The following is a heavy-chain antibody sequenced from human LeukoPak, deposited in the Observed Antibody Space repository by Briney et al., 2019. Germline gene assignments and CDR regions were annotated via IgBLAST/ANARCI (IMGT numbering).Heavy chain of an antibody. CDR1: GGSLTSSY. Sequence: PSETLSLTCSVSGGSLTSSYWSWVRQSPGNGLEWTGYIYYTGDTTYNPSLKGRVTISVDTSKNQFSLKLISLTAADTAVYYCARTTVINKGSSFDIWGQGTLVTVSS. J-gene: IGHJ3*02. V-gene: IGHV4-59*01. CDR3: ARTTVINKGSSFDI. CDR2: IYYTGDT. D-gene: IGHD4-17*01.